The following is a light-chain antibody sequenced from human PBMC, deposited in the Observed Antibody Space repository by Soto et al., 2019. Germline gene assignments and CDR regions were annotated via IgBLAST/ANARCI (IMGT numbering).Light chain of an antibody. CDR1: QSVSSN. Sequence: EIVLTQSPATLSLSPGERATLSGRASQSVSSNLAWYQQKPGQAPRLLIYGASTRATGIPARFSGSGSGTEFTLTISSLQSEDFAVYYCQQYNSWPQTFGQGTKVDI. CDR2: GAS. V-gene: IGKV3-15*01. CDR3: QQYNSWPQT. J-gene: IGKJ1*01.